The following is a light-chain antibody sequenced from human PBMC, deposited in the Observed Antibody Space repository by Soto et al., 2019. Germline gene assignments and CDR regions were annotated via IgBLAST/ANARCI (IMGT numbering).Light chain of an antibody. CDR3: QQYVSPPLT. J-gene: IGKJ4*01. Sequence: ILLTQSVGTRYFPPGVRGTPSCRDSQSVSGDYVAWYQQKPGRAPRLLIHAVSTRATGIPDRFSGSGSGTDFTLTISRLEPDDSAVYYCQQYVSPPLTFGGGTKVDIK. V-gene: IGKV3-20*01. CDR1: QSVSGDY. CDR2: AVS.